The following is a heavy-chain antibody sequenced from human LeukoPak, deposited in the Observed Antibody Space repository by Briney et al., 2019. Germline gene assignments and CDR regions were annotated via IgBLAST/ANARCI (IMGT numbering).Heavy chain of an antibody. Sequence: SETLSLTCTVSGGSMSHHWSWIRQSPGKGLEWIGYISHTASTNYNPSLKSRVTLSIDTSKSQLSFQLTSVTAADTAVYCAGTSGFWSGYYYFDSWGQGTLVTVSS. D-gene: IGHD3-3*01. CDR3: AGTSGFWSGYYYFDS. CDR2: ISHTAST. V-gene: IGHV4-59*11. J-gene: IGHJ4*02. CDR1: GGSMSHH.